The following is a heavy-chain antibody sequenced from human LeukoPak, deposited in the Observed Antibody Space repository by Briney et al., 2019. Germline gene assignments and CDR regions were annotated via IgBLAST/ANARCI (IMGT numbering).Heavy chain of an antibody. CDR1: GGSIINNY. V-gene: IGHV4-59*01. CDR2: VYYDGST. J-gene: IGHJ4*02. D-gene: IGHD1-14*01. CDR3: ARHPPATGRFDY. Sequence: SETLSLTCTVSGGSIINNYWSWIRQPPEKGLEWIGYVYYDGSTNYNPSLTSRVTMSVDTSKNQLSLKLTSVTAADTAMYYCARHPPATGRFDYWGQGTLVTVSS.